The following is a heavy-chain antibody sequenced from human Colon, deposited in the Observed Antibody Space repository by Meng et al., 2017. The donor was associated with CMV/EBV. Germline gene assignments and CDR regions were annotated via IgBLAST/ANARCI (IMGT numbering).Heavy chain of an antibody. CDR2: GYNSGST. Sequence: SLNSTASGSSIHHYCWNWRRQSPGKCLEWIWFGYNSGSTAYNPSLKSRVTISLDTSKSQFSLELTSVTAADTAVYFCAKSTSYLWLDPWGQGTLVTVSS. CDR3: AKSTSYLWLDP. J-gene: IGHJ5*02. CDR1: GSSIHHYC. D-gene: IGHD2/OR15-2a*01. V-gene: IGHV4-59*01.